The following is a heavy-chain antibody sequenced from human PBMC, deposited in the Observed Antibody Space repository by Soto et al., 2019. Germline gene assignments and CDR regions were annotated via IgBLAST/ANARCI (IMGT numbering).Heavy chain of an antibody. CDR3: ARVYDYIWGSYRYTSYYYMDV. V-gene: IGHV4-31*03. Sequence: SETLSLTCTVSGGSISSGGYYWSWIRQHPGKGLEWIGYIYYSGSTYYNPSLKSRVTISVDTSKNQFSLKLSSVTAADTAVYYCARVYDYIWGSYRYTSYYYMDVWGKGTTVTVSS. J-gene: IGHJ6*03. CDR1: GGSISSGGYY. D-gene: IGHD3-16*02. CDR2: IYYSGST.